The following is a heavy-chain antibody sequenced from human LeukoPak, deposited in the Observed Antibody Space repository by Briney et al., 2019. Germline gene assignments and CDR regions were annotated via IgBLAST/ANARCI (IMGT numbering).Heavy chain of an antibody. Sequence: TGESLKISCKGSGYSFTSYWIGWVRQMPGKGLEWMGIIYPGDSDTRYSPSFQGQVTISADKSISTAYLQWSSLKASDTAMYYCARPRCSSISCHNWFDPWGQGTLVTVSS. CDR2: IYPGDSDT. V-gene: IGHV5-51*03. CDR3: ARPRCSSISCHNWFDP. D-gene: IGHD2-2*01. CDR1: GYSFTSYW. J-gene: IGHJ5*02.